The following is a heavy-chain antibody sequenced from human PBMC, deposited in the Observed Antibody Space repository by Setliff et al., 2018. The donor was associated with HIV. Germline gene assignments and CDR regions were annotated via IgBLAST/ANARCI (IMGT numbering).Heavy chain of an antibody. J-gene: IGHJ4*02. V-gene: IGHV1-18*01. Sequence: GASVKVSCKASGGSFSSYAISWVRQAPGQGLEWMGWISVKNGNTNYAQKFQGRVTMTTDTSTSTAYMELRSLGSDDTAVYYCARVPAGTAYDKWGQGTLVTVSS. D-gene: IGHD1-7*01. CDR3: ARVPAGTAYDK. CDR2: ISVKNGNT. CDR1: GGSFSSYA.